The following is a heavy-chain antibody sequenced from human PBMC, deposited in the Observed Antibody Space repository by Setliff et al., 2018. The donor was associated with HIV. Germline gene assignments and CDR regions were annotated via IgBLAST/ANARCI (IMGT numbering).Heavy chain of an antibody. CDR1: GESLSDYY. CDR3: ARGTDNGDAFQI. CDR2: INHNKSS. Sequence: SETLSLTCAVYGESLSDYYWSWIRQPPGKGLEWIGEINHNKSSDYNPSLKSRVTMSVDTSKNQFSLKVKSVTAADTAVYYCARGTDNGDAFQIWGQGTLVTVSS. J-gene: IGHJ3*02. V-gene: IGHV4-34*01. D-gene: IGHD2-8*01.